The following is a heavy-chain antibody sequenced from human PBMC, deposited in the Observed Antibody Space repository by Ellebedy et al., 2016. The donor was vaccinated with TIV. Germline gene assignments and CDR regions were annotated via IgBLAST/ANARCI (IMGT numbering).Heavy chain of an antibody. CDR1: EFTFRTYG. J-gene: IGHJ6*02. CDR3: AKSGYISGWYGMDV. CDR2: ISYEGSDK. D-gene: IGHD6-19*01. V-gene: IGHV3-30*18. Sequence: GESLKISXAASEFTFRTYGIHWVRQAPGKGLEWVAAISYEGSDKFYADSVKGRFIISRDNSKNTVYLQVDSLRAEDTAVFYCAKSGYISGWYGMDVWGQGTTVTVSS.